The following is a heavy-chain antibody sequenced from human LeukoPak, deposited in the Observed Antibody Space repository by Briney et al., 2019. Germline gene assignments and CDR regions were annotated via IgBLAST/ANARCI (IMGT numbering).Heavy chain of an antibody. Sequence: GASVKGGCKASGYTFTCYNMHWVRHAPGQGLEWMGWINPNSGGPNYGQVFPGRVTLTRDTSISTAYLALSRLSSQDTAVSYFTKTLWFGEFSQYYYYGIVLWGEKTTVTVSS. V-gene: IGHV1-2*02. CDR2: INPNSGGP. D-gene: IGHD3-10*01. CDR1: GYTFTCYN. J-gene: IGHJ6*04. CDR3: TKTLWFGEFSQYYYYGIVL.